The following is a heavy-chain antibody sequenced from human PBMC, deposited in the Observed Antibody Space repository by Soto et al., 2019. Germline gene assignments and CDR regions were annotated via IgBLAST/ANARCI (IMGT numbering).Heavy chain of an antibody. J-gene: IGHJ4*02. CDR3: ARLFCGGDSYCYHVTLFDS. D-gene: IGHD2-21*01. CDR2: IRYSGST. Sequence: LSLTCTVSGGAINKDYWSWIRQPPGKGLEWIGYIRYSGSTDYNPSLKSRLAMSVDTSKNQFSLKLTSVTAADTAVYYCARLFCGGDSYCYHVTLFDSWGQGALVTVSS. V-gene: IGHV4-59*01. CDR1: GGAINKDY.